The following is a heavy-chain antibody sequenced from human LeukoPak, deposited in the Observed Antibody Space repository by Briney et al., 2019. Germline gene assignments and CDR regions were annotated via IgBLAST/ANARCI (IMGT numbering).Heavy chain of an antibody. D-gene: IGHD2-8*01. CDR1: GGSISNTNW. J-gene: IGHJ4*02. CDR2: ISLTGLT. Sequence: PSGTLSLTCGVSGGSISNTNWWSWVRQPPGQGLEWIGEISLTGLTHYNQSLESRVTVPLDKSKNQLSLNLTSVTAADTAVYYCSRENGAFSPFGYWGQGTLVTV. V-gene: IGHV4-4*02. CDR3: SRENGAFSPFGY.